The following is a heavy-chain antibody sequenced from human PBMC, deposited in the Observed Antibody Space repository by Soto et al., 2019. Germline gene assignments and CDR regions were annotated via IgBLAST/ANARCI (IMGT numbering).Heavy chain of an antibody. CDR1: DGSISSYY. CDR2: IYYSGST. J-gene: IGHJ4*02. V-gene: IGHV4-59*01. D-gene: IGHD1-20*01. Sequence: PTETLXLTFTVPDGSISSYYWSWIRQPPGKGLEWIGYIYYSGSTNYNPSLKSRVTISVDTSKNQFSLKLSSVTAAETAVYYCASGHSCNWKIYYFDYWGQGTLVTVSS. CDR3: ASGHSCNWKIYYFDY.